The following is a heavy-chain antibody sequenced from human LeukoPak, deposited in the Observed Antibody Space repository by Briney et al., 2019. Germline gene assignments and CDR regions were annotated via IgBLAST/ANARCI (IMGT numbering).Heavy chain of an antibody. CDR3: ATALRYFDWFG. D-gene: IGHD3-9*01. V-gene: IGHV3-74*01. CDR1: GSSFSTYW. CDR2: INSDGSTT. J-gene: IGHJ3*01. Sequence: GGSLRLSCAASGSSFSTYWMHWVRQVPGKGLVWVSRINSDGSTTNYADSVKGRFTISRDNAKNTLFLQMNSLRAEDTSLYYCATALRYFDWFGWGQGTMVTVSS.